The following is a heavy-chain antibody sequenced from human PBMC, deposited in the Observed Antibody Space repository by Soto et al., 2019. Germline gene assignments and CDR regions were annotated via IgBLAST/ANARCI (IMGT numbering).Heavy chain of an antibody. Sequence: ASVKVSCKASGYTFTSYGISWVRQAPGQGLEWMGWISAYNGNTNYAQKLQGRVTMTTDTSTSAAYMELRSLRSDDTAVYYCARVPGLRGSSWYSWYLDLWGRGTLVTVSS. CDR2: ISAYNGNT. CDR3: ARVPGLRGSSWYSWYLDL. J-gene: IGHJ2*01. CDR1: GYTFTSYG. D-gene: IGHD6-13*01. V-gene: IGHV1-18*01.